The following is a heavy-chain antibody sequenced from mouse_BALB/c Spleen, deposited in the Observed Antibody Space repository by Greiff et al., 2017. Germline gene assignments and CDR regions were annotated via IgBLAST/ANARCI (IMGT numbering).Heavy chain of an antibody. CDR1: GYAFSSYW. V-gene: IGHV1-80*01. Sequence: VQLVESGAELVRPGSSVKISCKASGYAFSSYWMNWVKQRPGQGLEWIGQIYPGDGDTNYNGKFKGKATLTADKSSSTAYMQLSSLTSEDSAVYFCARTQIHYYGSAYWGQGTLVTVSA. J-gene: IGHJ3*01. CDR3: ARTQIHYYGSAY. CDR2: IYPGDGDT. D-gene: IGHD1-2*01.